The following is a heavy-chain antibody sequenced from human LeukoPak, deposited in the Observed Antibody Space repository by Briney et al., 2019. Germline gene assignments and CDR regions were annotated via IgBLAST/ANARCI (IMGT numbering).Heavy chain of an antibody. CDR2: ISYDGSNK. CDR3: ARYTRYAFDI. Sequence: QPGGSLRLSCAASGFTFSSYAMHWVRQAPGKGLEWVAVISYDGSNKYYADSVKGRFTISRDNSKNTLYLQMNSLRAEDTAVYYCARYTRYAFDIWGQGTMVTVSS. J-gene: IGHJ3*02. V-gene: IGHV3-30*14. D-gene: IGHD2-2*02. CDR1: GFTFSSYA.